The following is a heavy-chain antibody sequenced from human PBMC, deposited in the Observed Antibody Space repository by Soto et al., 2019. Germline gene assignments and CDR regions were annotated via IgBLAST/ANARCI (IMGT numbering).Heavy chain of an antibody. D-gene: IGHD6-19*01. CDR1: GFTFSSYW. CDR2: IKQDGSEK. J-gene: IGHJ6*03. Sequence: PGGSLRLSCAASGFTFSSYWMSWVRQAPGKGLEWVANIKQDGSEKYYVDSVKGRFTISRDNAKNSLYLQINSLRAEDTAVYYCARPAPGYSSGWYYYYKDVWGKGTTVTV. CDR3: ARPAPGYSSGWYYYYKDV. V-gene: IGHV3-7*01.